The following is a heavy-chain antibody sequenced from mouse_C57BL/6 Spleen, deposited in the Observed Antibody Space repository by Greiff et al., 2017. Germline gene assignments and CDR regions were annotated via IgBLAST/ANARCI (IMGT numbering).Heavy chain of an antibody. CDR2: INPSSGYT. Sequence: QVQLKQSGAELAKPGASVKLSCKASGYTFTSYWMHWVKQRPGQGLEWIGYINPSSGYTKYNQKFKDKATLTADKSSSTAYMQLSSLTYEDSAVYYCARRVVATRGYFDYWGQGTTLTVSS. V-gene: IGHV1-7*01. D-gene: IGHD1-1*01. CDR1: GYTFTSYW. J-gene: IGHJ2*01. CDR3: ARRVVATRGYFDY.